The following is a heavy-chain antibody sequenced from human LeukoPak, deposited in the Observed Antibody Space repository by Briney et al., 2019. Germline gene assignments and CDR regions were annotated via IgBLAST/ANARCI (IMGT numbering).Heavy chain of an antibody. CDR2: IKQDGSEK. V-gene: IGHV3-7*01. J-gene: IGHJ3*02. Sequence: PGGSLRLSCAASGFIFGTYWMGWVRQAPGKGLEWVANIKQDGSEKYYVDSVKGRFAISRDNAKNSLYLQMNSPRAEDTAVYYCARSQWLPYDAFDIWGQGTMVTVSS. CDR3: ARSQWLPYDAFDI. CDR1: GFIFGTYW. D-gene: IGHD6-19*01.